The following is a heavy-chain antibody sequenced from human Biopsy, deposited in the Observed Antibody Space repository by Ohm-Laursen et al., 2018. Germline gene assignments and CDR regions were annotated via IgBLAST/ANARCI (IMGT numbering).Heavy chain of an antibody. CDR1: GFTFSGFS. D-gene: IGHD2-8*01. CDR2: ISASGNHI. V-gene: IGHV3-21*01. J-gene: IGHJ4*02. CDR3: VRDGEVKYCKHGVCPSDF. Sequence: SLRLSCAASGFTFSGFSMNWVRQAPGKGLEWVPSISASGNHIYYTDSVKGRFTVSRDNGKNSVYLQMNSLRVEDTAVYYCVRDGEVKYCKHGVCPSDFWGQGTLVTVSS.